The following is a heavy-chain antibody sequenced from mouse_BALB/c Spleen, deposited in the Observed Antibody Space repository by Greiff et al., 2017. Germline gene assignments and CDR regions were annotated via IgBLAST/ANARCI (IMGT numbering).Heavy chain of an antibody. D-gene: IGHD1-1*01. J-gene: IGHJ2*01. CDR2: INSNGGST. CDR1: GFTFSSYG. CDR3: ARGYYGSSYYFDY. V-gene: IGHV5-6-3*01. Sequence: EVKVVESGGGLVQPGGSLKLSCAASGFTFSSYGMSWVRQTPDKRLELVATINSNGGSTYYPDSVKGRFTISRDNAKNTLYLQMSSLKSEDTAMYYCARGYYGSSYYFDYWGQGTTLTVSS.